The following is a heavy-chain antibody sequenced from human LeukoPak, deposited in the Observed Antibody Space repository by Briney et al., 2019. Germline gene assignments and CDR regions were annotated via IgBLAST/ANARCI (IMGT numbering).Heavy chain of an antibody. V-gene: IGHV3-13*01. CDR2: IGSAGDT. CDR1: GITFSNYD. Sequence: PGGSLRLSCAASGITFSNYDMHWVRQATGKGLEWVSAIGSAGDTNYPGSVKGRFTISRENAKNSLYLQMNSMRAGDTAVYYCVRVAYSGSYYASWGQGTLITVSS. CDR3: VRVAYSGSYYAS. J-gene: IGHJ4*02. D-gene: IGHD1-26*01.